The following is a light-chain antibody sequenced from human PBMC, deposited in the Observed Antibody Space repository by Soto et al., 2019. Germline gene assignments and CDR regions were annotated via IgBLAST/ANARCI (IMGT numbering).Light chain of an antibody. CDR1: SSDVGGYNY. CDR2: DVS. V-gene: IGLV2-14*03. CDR3: SSYTSSNTLV. Sequence: QSALTQPASVSGSPGQSITISCTGTSSDVGGYNYVSWYQVHTGKAPKLIIYDVSNRPSGVSNRFSGSKSGSTASLTISGLQAEDEDDYPCSSYTSSNTLVFGGGTQLTVL. J-gene: IGLJ2*01.